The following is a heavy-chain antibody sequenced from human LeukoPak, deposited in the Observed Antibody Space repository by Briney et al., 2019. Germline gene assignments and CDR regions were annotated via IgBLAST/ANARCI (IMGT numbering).Heavy chain of an antibody. J-gene: IGHJ4*02. D-gene: IGHD5-24*01. CDR2: ISFAAVTT. CDR3: ATDSQVIINFYFES. Sequence: PGGSLRLSCTASGDSFSSVVMSWVRQAPGKGLEWVSSISFAAVTTYYADSVKGRFTTSRDNSKNTLYLQMDNLRAEDTAVYFCATDSQVIINFYFESWGQGTLVTVSS. V-gene: IGHV3-23*01. CDR1: GDSFSSVV.